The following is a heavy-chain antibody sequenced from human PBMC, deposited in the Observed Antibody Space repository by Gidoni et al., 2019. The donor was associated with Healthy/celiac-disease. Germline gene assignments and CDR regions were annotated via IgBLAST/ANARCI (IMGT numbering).Heavy chain of an antibody. CDR2: TSGNNGNT. Sequence: QVQLVQSGAEVKKPGASVKVSCKASGYTFTSFGITWVRQAPGQGLEWMGWTSGNNGNTNYAQKFQGRVTMRTDTATSTAYMELRSLRADDTAVYYCARDRFLTTKKRWFDPWGQGTLVTVSS. CDR3: ARDRFLTTKKRWFDP. V-gene: IGHV1-18*01. J-gene: IGHJ5*02. D-gene: IGHD1-1*01. CDR1: GYTFTSFG.